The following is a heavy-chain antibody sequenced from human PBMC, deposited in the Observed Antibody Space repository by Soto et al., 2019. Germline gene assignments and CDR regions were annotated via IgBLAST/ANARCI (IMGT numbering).Heavy chain of an antibody. CDR3: AKDSGADY. CDR2: ISYDGSDQ. V-gene: IGHV3-30*18. J-gene: IGHJ4*02. D-gene: IGHD3-10*01. Sequence: QVQLVESGGGVVQPGRSLRLSCAASGFTFSSYGMYWVRQAPGKGLEWVARISYDGSDQFYGDSVKGRFTISRDNSKNILYVQMNSLGSEDTAVYYCAKDSGADYWGQGTVVTVS. CDR1: GFTFSSYG.